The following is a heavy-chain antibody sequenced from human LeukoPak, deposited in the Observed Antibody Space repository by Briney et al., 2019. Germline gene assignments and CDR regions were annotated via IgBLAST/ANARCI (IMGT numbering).Heavy chain of an antibody. CDR2: ISSFSNFR. D-gene: IGHD3-10*01. CDR1: GFTFSDYY. V-gene: IGHV3-11*06. Sequence: PGGSLRLSCAASGFTFSDYYMSWIRQAPGKGLEWVSHISSFSNFRSYADSVKGRFTISRDNAKNSLYLQVNSLRAEDTAVYYCASGITMVRGPTHFDYWGQGTLVTVSS. J-gene: IGHJ4*02. CDR3: ASGITMVRGPTHFDY.